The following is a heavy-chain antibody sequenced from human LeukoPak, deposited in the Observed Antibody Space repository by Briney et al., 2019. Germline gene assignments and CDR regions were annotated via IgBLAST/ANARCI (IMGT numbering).Heavy chain of an antibody. J-gene: IGHJ5*02. Sequence: PSQTLSLTCVISGDSVSSNSAAWNWIRQSPSRGLEWLGRTYYRSKWYNDYAVSVKSRITITPDTSKNQFSLQLNSVTPEDTAVYYCASTKMTLLLYLFDPWGQGTLVTVSS. CDR1: GDSVSSNSAA. V-gene: IGHV6-1*01. CDR3: ASTKMTLLLYLFDP. CDR2: TYYRSKWYN. D-gene: IGHD2-15*01.